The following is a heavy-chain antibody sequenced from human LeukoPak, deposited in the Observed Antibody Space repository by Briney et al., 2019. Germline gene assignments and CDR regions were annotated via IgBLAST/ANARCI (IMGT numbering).Heavy chain of an antibody. CDR1: GFTFSSYW. CDR3: ARSPGVVTPYWYFDL. D-gene: IGHD4-23*01. CDR2: IKQDGSEK. Sequence: GGSLRLSCAASGFTFSSYWMSWVRQAPGKGLEWVANIKQDGSEKYYVDSVKGRFTISRDNAKNSLYLQMNSLRAEDTAVYYCARSPGVVTPYWYFDLWGRGTLVTVSS. V-gene: IGHV3-7*01. J-gene: IGHJ2*01.